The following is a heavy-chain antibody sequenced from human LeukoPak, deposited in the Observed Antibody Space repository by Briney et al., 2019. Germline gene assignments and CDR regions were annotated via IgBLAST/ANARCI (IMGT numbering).Heavy chain of an antibody. CDR3: ARDCSSTSCYNGADGFDI. V-gene: IGHV1-18*01. CDR2: ISAYNGNT. J-gene: IGHJ3*02. D-gene: IGHD2-2*02. Sequence: GASVKVSCKASGYTFTSYGISWVRQAPGQGLEWMGWISAYNGNTNYAQKLQGRVTMTTDTSTSTAYMELRSLRSDDTAVYYCARDCSSTSCYNGADGFDIWGQGTMVTVSS. CDR1: GYTFTSYG.